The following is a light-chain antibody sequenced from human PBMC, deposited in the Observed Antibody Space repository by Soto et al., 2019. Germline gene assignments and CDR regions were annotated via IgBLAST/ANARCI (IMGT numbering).Light chain of an antibody. CDR1: QSVTSNY. Sequence: EIVLTQSPGTLSLSPGERATLSCRASQSVTSNYLAWYQLKPGQAPRLLIYAASNTATGIPDRFSGSGSGTDFTLSINRLEPEDFAVYYCQQYGSTPSITFGQGTRLEIK. CDR3: QQYGSTPSIT. V-gene: IGKV3-20*01. CDR2: AAS. J-gene: IGKJ5*01.